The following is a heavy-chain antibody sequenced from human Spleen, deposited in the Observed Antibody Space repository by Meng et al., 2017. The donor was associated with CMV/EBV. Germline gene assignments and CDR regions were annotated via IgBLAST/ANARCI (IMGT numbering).Heavy chain of an antibody. D-gene: IGHD5-12*01. CDR3: ARYHPGRRGYSGYPPRYNWFDP. J-gene: IGHJ5*02. CDR1: GYTFTSYA. V-gene: IGHV1-69*04. Sequence: SVKVSCKASGYTFTSYAMNWVRQAPGQGLEWMGRIIPILGIANYAQKFQGRVTITADKSTSTAYMELSSLRSEDTAVYYCARYHPGRRGYSGYPPRYNWFDPWGQGTLVTVSS. CDR2: IIPILGIA.